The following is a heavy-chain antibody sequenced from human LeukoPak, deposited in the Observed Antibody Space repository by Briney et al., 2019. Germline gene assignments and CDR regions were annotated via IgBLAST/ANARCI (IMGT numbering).Heavy chain of an antibody. Sequence: SVKVSCKASGGTFTSYAISWVRQAPGQGLEWMGGIIPIFGTANYAQKFQGRVTITADESTSTAYMELSSLRSEDTAVYYCASRGSSSWGAFDPWGQGTLVTVSS. D-gene: IGHD6-13*01. V-gene: IGHV1-69*13. CDR1: GGTFTSYA. CDR3: ASRGSSSWGAFDP. J-gene: IGHJ5*02. CDR2: IIPIFGTA.